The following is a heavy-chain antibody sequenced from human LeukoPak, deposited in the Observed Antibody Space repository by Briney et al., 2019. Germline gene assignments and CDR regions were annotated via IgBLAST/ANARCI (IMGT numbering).Heavy chain of an antibody. Sequence: GGSLRLSCAASGFTFSSYAMTWVRQAPGKGLEWLSTITGSGGSTYYADSVKGRFTISRDNSKNTLYLQMNSLRAEDTAVFYCARGVENYDFWSGSAINYFDYWGQGTLVTVSS. D-gene: IGHD3-3*01. CDR3: ARGVENYDFWSGSAINYFDY. CDR1: GFTFSSYA. CDR2: ITGSGGST. J-gene: IGHJ4*02. V-gene: IGHV3-23*01.